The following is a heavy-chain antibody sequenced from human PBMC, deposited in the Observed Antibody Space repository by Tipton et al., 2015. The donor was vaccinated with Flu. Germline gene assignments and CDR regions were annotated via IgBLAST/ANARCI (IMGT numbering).Heavy chain of an antibody. Sequence: TLSLTCTVSGGSISSYYWSWTRQPPGKGLEWIGYIYYSGSTNYNPSLKSRVTISVDTSKNQFSLKLSSVTAADTAVYYCARELNYGMDVWGQGTTVTVSS. CDR2: IYYSGST. J-gene: IGHJ6*02. CDR3: ARELNYGMDV. V-gene: IGHV4-59*01. CDR1: GGSISSYY.